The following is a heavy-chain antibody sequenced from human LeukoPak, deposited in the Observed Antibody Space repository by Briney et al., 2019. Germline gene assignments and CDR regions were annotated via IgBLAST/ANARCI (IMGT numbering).Heavy chain of an antibody. CDR2: INHSGST. J-gene: IGHJ4*02. Sequence: PSETLSLTCAVYGGSFSGYYWSWIRQPPGKGLEWIGEINHSGSTNYNPSLKSRVTISVDTSKNQFSLKLSSVTAADTAVYYCARGLVFTYDFWSGYYYGGNFDYWGQGTLVTVSS. CDR1: GGSFSGYY. D-gene: IGHD3-3*01. V-gene: IGHV4-34*01. CDR3: ARGLVFTYDFWSGYYYGGNFDY.